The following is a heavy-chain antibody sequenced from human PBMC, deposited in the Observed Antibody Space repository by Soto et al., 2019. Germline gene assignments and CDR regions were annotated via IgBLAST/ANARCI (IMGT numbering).Heavy chain of an antibody. Sequence: SETLSLTCTVSGVSITSYFWSWIRQTPGKGLDWIGSISFSGATYSNPSLKGRAALSVDTSENHLSLTLNSVTSADTAVYFCARDRRDGYTRYFEFWGQGNQVTVYS. CDR3: ARDRRDGYTRYFEF. D-gene: IGHD5-12*01. V-gene: IGHV4-59*01. CDR1: GVSITSYF. CDR2: ISFSGAT. J-gene: IGHJ4*02.